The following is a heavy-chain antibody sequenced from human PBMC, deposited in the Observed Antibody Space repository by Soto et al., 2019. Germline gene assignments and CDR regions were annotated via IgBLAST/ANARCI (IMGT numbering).Heavy chain of an antibody. CDR2: ISSSSSYI. CDR3: ARDRKGYSSGWTHGGYFDY. D-gene: IGHD6-19*01. J-gene: IGHJ4*02. CDR1: GFTFSSYS. Sequence: GGSLRLSCAASGFTFSSYSMNWVRQAPGKGLEWVSSISSSSSYIYYADSVKGRFTISRDNAKNSLYLQMNSLRAEDTAVYYCARDRKGYSSGWTHGGYFDYWGQGTLVTVSS. V-gene: IGHV3-21*01.